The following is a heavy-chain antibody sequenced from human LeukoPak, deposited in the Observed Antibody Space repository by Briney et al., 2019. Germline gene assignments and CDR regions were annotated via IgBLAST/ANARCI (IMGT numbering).Heavy chain of an antibody. CDR3: ARQSRNSDYDYDGFHV. Sequence: GESLKISCKGSGYSFTNYWIGWVRQMPGKGLEWMGIIYPGDSDTRYSPSFQGQVTISADKSISTAYLQWSSLKASDTAMYYCARQSRNSDYDYDGFHVWGQGTMVTVSS. CDR2: IYPGDSDT. D-gene: IGHD4/OR15-4a*01. J-gene: IGHJ3*01. CDR1: GYSFTNYW. V-gene: IGHV5-51*01.